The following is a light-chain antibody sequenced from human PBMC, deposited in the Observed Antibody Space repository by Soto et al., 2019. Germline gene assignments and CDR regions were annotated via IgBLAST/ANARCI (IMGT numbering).Light chain of an antibody. CDR1: QSVSDF. Sequence: EIVLTQSPGTLSLFPGERATLSCLASQSVSDFLAWYQQKPGQAPRLLIYDAAKRAPGIPARFSGSGSGTDFTLTISSLEPEDSAVYYCQQRSNWPIFTFGPGTKV. CDR3: QQRSNWPIFT. J-gene: IGKJ3*01. CDR2: DAA. V-gene: IGKV3-11*01.